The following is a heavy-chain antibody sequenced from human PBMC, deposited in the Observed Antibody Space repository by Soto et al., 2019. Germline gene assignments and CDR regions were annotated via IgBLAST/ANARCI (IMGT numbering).Heavy chain of an antibody. CDR2: ISGSGGST. CDR3: AKDQAVITFGGVIVTHPFDY. Sequence: GGSLRLSCAASGFTFSSYAMSWVRQAPGKGLEWVSAISGSGGSTYYADSVKGRFTISRDNSKNTLYLQMNSLRAEDTAVYYCAKDQAVITFGGVIVTHPFDYWGQGTLVTVSS. J-gene: IGHJ4*02. D-gene: IGHD3-16*02. V-gene: IGHV3-23*01. CDR1: GFTFSSYA.